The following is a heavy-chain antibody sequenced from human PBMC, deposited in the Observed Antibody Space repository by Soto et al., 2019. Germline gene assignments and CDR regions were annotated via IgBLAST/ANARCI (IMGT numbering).Heavy chain of an antibody. CDR2: ISGSGGST. D-gene: IGHD7-27*01. CDR3: TKAPVVWGSSWYFDL. Sequence: EVQLLESGGGLVQPGGSLRLSCAASGFKFSNSAMTRVRQAPGKGLECVSSISGSGGSTYYADSVKGRFTISRDNSKNTLYLQMNIVGAEDTAVYYCTKAPVVWGSSWYFDLWGRGTLVTVSS. V-gene: IGHV3-23*01. CDR1: GFKFSNSA. J-gene: IGHJ2*01.